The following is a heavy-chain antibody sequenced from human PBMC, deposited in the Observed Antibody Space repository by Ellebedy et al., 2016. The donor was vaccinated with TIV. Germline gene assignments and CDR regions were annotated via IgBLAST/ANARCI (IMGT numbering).Heavy chain of an antibody. J-gene: IGHJ4*02. V-gene: IGHV4-31*01. CDR2: MYYSGST. Sequence: MPSETLSLTCTVSGGSISSGGYYWSCIRQHPGKGLEWIGYMYYSGSTYYNPSLKSLVTISVDTSKNQFSLKLSSVTAADTAVYYCARARLWAYYFDYWGQGTLVTVSS. D-gene: IGHD5-18*01. CDR1: GGSISSGGYY. CDR3: ARARLWAYYFDY.